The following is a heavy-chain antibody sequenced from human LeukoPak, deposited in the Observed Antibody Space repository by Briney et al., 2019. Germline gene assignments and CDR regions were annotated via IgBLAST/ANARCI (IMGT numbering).Heavy chain of an antibody. CDR3: ARDLSIATVITGMYVY. J-gene: IGHJ4*02. V-gene: IGHV3-7*01. D-gene: IGHD4-17*01. CDR1: GFTFSSYW. CDR2: IKQDGSEK. Sequence: GGSLRLSCAASGFTFSSYWMSWVRQAPGKGLEWVANIKQDGSEKYYVDSVKGRFTISRDNAKNSLYLQMNSLRAEDTAVYYCARDLSIATVITGMYVYWGQGTLVTVSS.